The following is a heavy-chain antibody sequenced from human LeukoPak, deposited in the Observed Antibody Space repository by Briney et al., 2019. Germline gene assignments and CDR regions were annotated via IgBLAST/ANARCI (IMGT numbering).Heavy chain of an antibody. CDR2: IRPDGSEK. J-gene: IGHJ5*02. Sequence: GGSLRLSCATSGFTLSIYWMSWVRQAPGKGPEWVANIRPDGSEKNYVDSVKGRFTISRDNSKNTLYLQMNNLRADDTAVYYCVQKGRIHNYGKPAWGQGTLVTVSS. CDR3: VQKGRIHNYGKPA. D-gene: IGHD4-11*01. CDR1: GFTLSIYW. V-gene: IGHV3-7*03.